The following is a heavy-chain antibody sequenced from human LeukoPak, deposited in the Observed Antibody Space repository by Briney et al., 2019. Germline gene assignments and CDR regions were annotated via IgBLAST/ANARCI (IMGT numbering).Heavy chain of an antibody. CDR2: LYRGGTT. V-gene: IGHV3-NL1*01. Sequence: GGSLRLSCAASGFTLSAYAMHWVRQAPGKGLEWVSILYRGGTTYNVDSVKGRFTTSRDNSQNTLYLQMNSLRAEDTAVYYCTRVNVPWFFDYWGQGTLVTVSS. J-gene: IGHJ4*02. CDR1: GFTLSAYA. CDR3: TRVNVPWFFDY. D-gene: IGHD3-22*01.